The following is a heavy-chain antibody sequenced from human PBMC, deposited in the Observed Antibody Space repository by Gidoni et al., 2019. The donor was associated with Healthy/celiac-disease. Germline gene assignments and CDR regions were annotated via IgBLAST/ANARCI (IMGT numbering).Heavy chain of an antibody. Sequence: QVQLVESGGGVVQPGRSLRLSCAASGFTFSSYGMHWVRQAPGKGLEWVAVISYDGSNKYYADSVKGRFTISRDNSKNTLYLQMNSLRAEDTAVYYCAKGGHYYDSSGYYPLNPEYFQHWGQGTLVTVSS. D-gene: IGHD3-22*01. V-gene: IGHV3-30*18. CDR3: AKGGHYYDSSGYYPLNPEYFQH. J-gene: IGHJ1*01. CDR1: GFTFSSYG. CDR2: ISYDGSNK.